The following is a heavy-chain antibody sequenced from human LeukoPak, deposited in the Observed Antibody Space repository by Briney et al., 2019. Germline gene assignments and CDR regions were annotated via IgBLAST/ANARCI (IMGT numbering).Heavy chain of an antibody. CDR1: GGSISNYY. Sequence: SETLSLTCTVSGGSISNYYWSWIRQSAGKGLEWMGRIFTSGNTNYDPSLRSRVTMSVDTSKNQFSLSLSSVTAADTAVYYCAKGYYDSSTYFDNWGQGILVTVSS. CDR3: AKGYYDSSTYFDN. D-gene: IGHD3-22*01. J-gene: IGHJ4*02. V-gene: IGHV4-4*07. CDR2: IFTSGNT.